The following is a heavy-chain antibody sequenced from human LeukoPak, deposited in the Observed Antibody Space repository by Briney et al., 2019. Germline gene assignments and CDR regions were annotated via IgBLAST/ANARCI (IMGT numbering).Heavy chain of an antibody. D-gene: IGHD5-18*01. V-gene: IGHV1-2*02. J-gene: IGHJ3*02. CDR1: GYTFTGYY. CDR2: INPKSVGT. CDR3: SSIPGGYTYGDDAFDI. Sequence: ASVKVSCKASGYTFTGYYMHCVRQAPGQGLEWMGWINPKSVGTNYAQKFQGKVTMTRDTSISTAYMELSRLRSDDTAVYYCSSIPGGYTYGDDAFDIWGQGTMVTVSS.